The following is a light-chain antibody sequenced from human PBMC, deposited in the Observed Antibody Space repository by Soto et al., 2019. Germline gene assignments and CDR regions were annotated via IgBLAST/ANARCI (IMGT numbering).Light chain of an antibody. CDR3: SSHTNSSTPHGV. CDR2: DVS. V-gene: IGLV2-14*01. J-gene: IGLJ2*01. CDR1: SSDVGGYNY. Sequence: QSALTQPASVSGAPGQSITISCTGTSSDVGGYNYVSWYQQHPGKAPKLMIYDVSNRPSGVSNRFSGSKSGNTASLTISGLQAEAEADYYCSSHTNSSTPHGVFGGGTKVTVL.